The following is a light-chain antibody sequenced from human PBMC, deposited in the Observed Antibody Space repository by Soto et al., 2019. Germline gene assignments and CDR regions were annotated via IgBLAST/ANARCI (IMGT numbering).Light chain of an antibody. Sequence: QSVLTQPASVSGSPGQSITISCTGTSSDVGGYNYVSWYQQHPGKAPKLIIYDVDNRPSGISSRFSGSKSGNTASLTISGLQAEDEADYYCSSFSYSSTPNYVFGTGTKVTVL. CDR2: DVD. CDR3: SSFSYSSTPNYV. V-gene: IGLV2-14*01. CDR1: SSDVGGYNY. J-gene: IGLJ1*01.